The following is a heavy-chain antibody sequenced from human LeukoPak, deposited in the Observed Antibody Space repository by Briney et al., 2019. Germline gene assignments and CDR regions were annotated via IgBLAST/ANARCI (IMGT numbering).Heavy chain of an antibody. J-gene: IGHJ6*03. CDR1: GYTFTSYG. Sequence: ASVKVSCMASGYTFTSYGISWVRQAPGQGLEWMGWISAYNGNTNYAQKLQGSVTMTTDTYTSTAYMELRSLRSDDTAVYYCARGPGIQLWRFDYYYMDVWGKGTTVTVCS. CDR3: ARGPGIQLWRFDYYYMDV. CDR2: ISAYNGNT. D-gene: IGHD5-18*01. V-gene: IGHV1-18*01.